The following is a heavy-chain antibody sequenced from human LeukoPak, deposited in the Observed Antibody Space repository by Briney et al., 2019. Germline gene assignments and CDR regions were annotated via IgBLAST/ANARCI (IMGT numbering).Heavy chain of an antibody. J-gene: IGHJ3*02. CDR1: GYTFTGYY. D-gene: IGHD3-22*01. V-gene: IGHV1-2*04. Sequence: ASVKVSCKASGYTFTGYYMHWVRQAPGQGLEWMGWINPNSGGTNYAQKFQGWVTMTRDTSINTAYMELRSLRSDDTAVYYCVLPHINFYESSGSDAFDIWGQGTMVTVSS. CDR2: INPNSGGT. CDR3: VLPHINFYESSGSDAFDI.